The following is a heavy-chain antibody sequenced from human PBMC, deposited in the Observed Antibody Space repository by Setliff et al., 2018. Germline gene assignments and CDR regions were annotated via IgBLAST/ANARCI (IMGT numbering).Heavy chain of an antibody. CDR3: VREGVDSRSSTDYRYYMDV. Sequence: GASVKVSCKASGGTFSNYGISWVRQAPGQGLEWMGGTIPMFGTRNYARKFQGRVTIITDESTNTAFMQLSSLRSDDTAVYYCVREGVDSRSSTDYRYYMDVWGKGTTVTVSS. D-gene: IGHD3-22*01. V-gene: IGHV1-69*05. CDR2: TIPMFGTR. CDR1: GGTFSNYG. J-gene: IGHJ6*03.